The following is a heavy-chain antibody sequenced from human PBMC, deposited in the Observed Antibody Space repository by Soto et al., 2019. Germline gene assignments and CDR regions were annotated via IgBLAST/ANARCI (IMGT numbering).Heavy chain of an antibody. CDR2: INPSGGST. J-gene: IGHJ6*02. CDR1: GYTFTSYY. Sequence: SVKVSCKASGYTFTSYYMHWVRQAPGQGLEWMGIINPSGGSTSYAQKFQGRVTMTRDTSTSTVYMELSSLRSEDTAVYYCARDIVVVVAATDYYYGMDVWGQGTTVTVSS. V-gene: IGHV1-46*01. D-gene: IGHD2-15*01. CDR3: ARDIVVVVAATDYYYGMDV.